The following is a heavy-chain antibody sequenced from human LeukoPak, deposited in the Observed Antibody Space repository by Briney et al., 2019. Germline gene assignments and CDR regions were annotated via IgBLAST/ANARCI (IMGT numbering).Heavy chain of an antibody. CDR2: IWYDGSNK. J-gene: IGHJ4*02. V-gene: IGHV3-33*06. D-gene: IGHD2-21*02. Sequence: QPGRSLRLSCAASGFTFSSYGMHWVRPAPGKGLEWGAVIWYDGSNKYYADSVKGRFTISRDNSKNTLYLQMNSLRADDTAVYYCAKGDWGPPFDYWGQGTLVTVSS. CDR3: AKGDWGPPFDY. CDR1: GFTFSSYG.